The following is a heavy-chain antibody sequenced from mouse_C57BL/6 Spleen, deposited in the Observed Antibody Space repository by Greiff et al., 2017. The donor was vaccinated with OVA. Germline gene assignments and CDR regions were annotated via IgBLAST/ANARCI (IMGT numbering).Heavy chain of an antibody. J-gene: IGHJ1*03. CDR1: GYSITSDY. D-gene: IGHD4-1*01. Sequence: EVKLMESGPGLAKPSQTLSLTCSVTGYSITSDYWNWIRKFPGHKLEYMGYISYSGSTYYNPSLKSRISITRDTSKNMYYLQLNSVTTEDTATYYCARRGDWDGWYFDVWGTGTTVTVSS. CDR2: ISYSGST. CDR3: ARRGDWDGWYFDV. V-gene: IGHV3-8*01.